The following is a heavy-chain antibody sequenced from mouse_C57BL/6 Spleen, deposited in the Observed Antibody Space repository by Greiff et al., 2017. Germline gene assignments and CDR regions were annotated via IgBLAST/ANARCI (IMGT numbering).Heavy chain of an antibody. Sequence: VQLQQPGAELVKPGASVKLSCKASGYTFTSYWITWVKQRPGPGLEWIVDIDPGSGSTSYNEKFKSKATLTVDTSSSTVYMQLSSLTSEDSAVYYCANLYDCYYRYYLDYWGQGTTLTVSS. CDR3: ANLYDCYYRYYLDY. V-gene: IGHV1-55*01. D-gene: IGHD2-3*01. CDR2: IDPGSGST. CDR1: GYTFTSYW. J-gene: IGHJ2*01.